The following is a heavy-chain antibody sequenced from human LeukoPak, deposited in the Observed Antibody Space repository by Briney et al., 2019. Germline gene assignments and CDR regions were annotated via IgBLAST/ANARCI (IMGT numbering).Heavy chain of an antibody. CDR3: VRESVLLWFGELYTHDAFDI. CDR2: ISAYNGNT. J-gene: IGHJ3*02. V-gene: IGHV1-18*01. Sequence: ASVKVSCKASGYTFTSYGISWVRQAPGQGLEWMGWISAYNGNTNYAQKLQGRVTMTTDTSTSTAYMELWSLRSDDTAVYYCVRESVLLWFGELYTHDAFDIWGQGTMVTVSS. CDR1: GYTFTSYG. D-gene: IGHD3-10*01.